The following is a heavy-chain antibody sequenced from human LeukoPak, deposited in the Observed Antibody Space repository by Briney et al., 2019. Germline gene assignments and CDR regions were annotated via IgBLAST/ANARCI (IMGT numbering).Heavy chain of an antibody. CDR3: ARATGYSSGWSLRYYYYYYGMDV. V-gene: IGHV3-48*01. Sequence: GGSLRLSCAASGFTFSSYSMNWVRQAPGKGLEWVSYISSSSSTIYYADSVKGRFTISRDNAKNSLYLQMNSLRAEDTAVYYCARATGYSSGWSLRYYYYYYGMDVWGQGTTVTVSS. CDR1: GFTFSSYS. CDR2: ISSSSSTI. J-gene: IGHJ6*02. D-gene: IGHD6-19*01.